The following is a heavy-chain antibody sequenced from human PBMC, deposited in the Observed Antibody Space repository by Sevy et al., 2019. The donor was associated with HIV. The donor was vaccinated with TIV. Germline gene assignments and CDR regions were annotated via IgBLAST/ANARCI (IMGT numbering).Heavy chain of an antibody. J-gene: IGHJ4*02. Sequence: GGSLRLSCAVSGFSFSHYAFHWVRQAPGKGLEWVSLISYDGTYKYYADSVKGRFTISRDNSKNTLYLQMNSLRAEDTAVYYCARDVQSDYWGQGTLVTVSS. CDR2: ISYDGTYK. V-gene: IGHV3-30-3*01. CDR1: GFSFSHYA. CDR3: ARDVQSDY.